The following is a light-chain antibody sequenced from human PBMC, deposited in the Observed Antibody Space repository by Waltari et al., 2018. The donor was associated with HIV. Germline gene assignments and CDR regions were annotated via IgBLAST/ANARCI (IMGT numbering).Light chain of an antibody. CDR2: EVS. CDR1: SSDVGGYNY. CDR3: SSYAGSNNLVI. V-gene: IGLV2-8*01. Sequence: QSALTQPPSASGSPGQSVTISCTGTSSDVGGYNYVSWYQQHPGKAPKLMIYEVSERPSGVPDRFFGSKSGNTASLTVSGLQAEDEADYYCSSYAGSNNLVIFGGGTKLTVL. J-gene: IGLJ2*01.